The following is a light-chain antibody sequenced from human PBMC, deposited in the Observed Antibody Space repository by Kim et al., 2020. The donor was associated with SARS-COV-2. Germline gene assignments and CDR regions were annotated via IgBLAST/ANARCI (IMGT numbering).Light chain of an antibody. V-gene: IGLV3-19*01. CDR2: GKN. CDR1: SLRSYY. CDR3: NSRDSSDNVV. Sequence: SSELTQDPAVSVALGQTVRITCQGDSLRSYYATWYQQKPGQAPILVIYGKNNRPSGIPDRFSGSSSGNTASLTITGTQAGDEADYYCNSRDSSDNVVFGGGTKVTVL. J-gene: IGLJ2*01.